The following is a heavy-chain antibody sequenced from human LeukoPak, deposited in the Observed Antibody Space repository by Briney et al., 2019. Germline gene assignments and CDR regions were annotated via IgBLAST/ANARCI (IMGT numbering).Heavy chain of an antibody. J-gene: IGHJ4*02. CDR2: ISAYNGNT. Sequence: ASVKVSCKASGYTFTSYGISWVRQAPGQGLEWMRWISAYNGNTNYAQKLQGRVTMTTDTSTSTAFMELRSLRSDDTAVYYCARDGRGVWGSYRRALFDYWGQGTLVTVSS. V-gene: IGHV1-18*01. CDR3: ARDGRGVWGSYRRALFDY. CDR1: GYTFTSYG. D-gene: IGHD3-16*02.